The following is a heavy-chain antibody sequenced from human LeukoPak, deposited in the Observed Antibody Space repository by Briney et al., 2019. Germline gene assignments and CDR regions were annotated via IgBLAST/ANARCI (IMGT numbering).Heavy chain of an antibody. CDR1: GFTVSTNC. J-gene: IGHJ2*01. D-gene: IGHD1-26*01. Sequence: GGSLRLSCVVSGFTVSTNCMSWVRQAPGKGLEWVSVIYSDSSTYYSDSVKGRFTISRDSSKNTLFLHMNTLRAEDTAIYYCAKDRTVGASYWYFDLWGRGTLVTVSS. CDR3: AKDRTVGASYWYFDL. V-gene: IGHV3-53*01. CDR2: IYSDSST.